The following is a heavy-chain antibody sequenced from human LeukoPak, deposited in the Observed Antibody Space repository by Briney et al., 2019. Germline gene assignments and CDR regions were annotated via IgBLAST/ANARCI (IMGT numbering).Heavy chain of an antibody. Sequence: VASVKVSCKASGYTFTSYGISWVRQAPGQGLEWMGWISAYNGNTNYAQKFQGRVTMTRNTSISTAYMELSSLRSEDTAVYYCARGDADTYFDYWGQGTLVTVSS. CDR1: GYTFTSYG. V-gene: IGHV1-18*01. J-gene: IGHJ4*02. CDR3: ARGDADTYFDY. CDR2: ISAYNGNT.